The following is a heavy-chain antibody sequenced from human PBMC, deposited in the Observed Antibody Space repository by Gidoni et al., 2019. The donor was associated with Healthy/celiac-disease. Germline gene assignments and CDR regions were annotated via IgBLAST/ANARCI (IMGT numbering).Heavy chain of an antibody. J-gene: IGHJ5*02. CDR3: ARGVGYSSSWFDP. V-gene: IGHV3-33*01. D-gene: IGHD6-19*01. CDR2: IWYDGSNK. Sequence: QVQLVESGGGVVQPGRSLRLSCAASGFTFSRYGMHWVRQAPGKGLEWVAVIWYDGSNKYYADSVKGRFTISRDNSKNTLYLQMNSLRAEDTAVYYCARGVGYSSSWFDPWGQGTLVTVSS. CDR1: GFTFSRYG.